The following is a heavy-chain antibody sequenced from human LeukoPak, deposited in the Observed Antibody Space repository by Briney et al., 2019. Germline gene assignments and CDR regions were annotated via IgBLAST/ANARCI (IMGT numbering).Heavy chain of an antibody. V-gene: IGHV4-4*02. CDR2: IYHSGST. Sequence: SGTLSLTCAVSGGSISSSNWWSWVRQPPGKGLEWIGEIYHSGSTNYNPSLKSRVTISVDTSKNQFSLKLSSVTAADTAVYYCARMGGGVVPAALFDYWGQGTLVTVSS. CDR1: GGSISSSNW. D-gene: IGHD2-2*01. J-gene: IGHJ4*02. CDR3: ARMGGGVVPAALFDY.